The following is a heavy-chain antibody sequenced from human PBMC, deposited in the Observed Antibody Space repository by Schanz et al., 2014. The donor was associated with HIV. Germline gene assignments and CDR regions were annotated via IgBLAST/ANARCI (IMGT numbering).Heavy chain of an antibody. CDR3: ARDVGDGFNFYYFEY. D-gene: IGHD1-26*01. CDR1: GFTFSSYA. J-gene: IGHJ4*02. CDR2: ISYDGNKK. Sequence: QVQLVESGGGVVQPGRSLRLSCAASGFTFSSYALHWVRQAPGKGREGVAVISYDGNKKYYADSVKGRFTVSRDNSKNTLNLQMKSLRAEDTAVYYCARDVGDGFNFYYFEYWGQGTLVTVSS. V-gene: IGHV3-30*04.